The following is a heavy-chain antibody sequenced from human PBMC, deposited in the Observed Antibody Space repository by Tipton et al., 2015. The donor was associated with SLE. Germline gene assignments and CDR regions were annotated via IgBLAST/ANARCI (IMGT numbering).Heavy chain of an antibody. CDR3: AKILSGSYPTSYGMDV. CDR1: GGSISSYY. J-gene: IGHJ6*02. V-gene: IGHV4-59*08. D-gene: IGHD1-26*01. CDR2: IYYSGST. Sequence: TLSLTCTVSGGSISSYYWSWIRQPPGKGLEWIGYIYYSGSTNYNPSLKSRVTISVDTSKNQFSLKLSSVTAADTAVYYCAKILSGSYPTSYGMDVWGQGP.